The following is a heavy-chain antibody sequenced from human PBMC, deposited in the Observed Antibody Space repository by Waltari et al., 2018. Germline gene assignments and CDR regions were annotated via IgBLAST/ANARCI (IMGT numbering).Heavy chain of an antibody. Sequence: EVQLLESGGGLVQPGGSLRLSCAASGFTFSSYAMSWVRQAPGKGLEWVSAISGSGGSTYYADSVKGRFTISRDNSKNTLYLQMNSLRAEDTAVYYCAKEPLYCSGGSCYPGYFDYWGQGTLVTVSS. V-gene: IGHV3-23*01. J-gene: IGHJ4*02. CDR3: AKEPLYCSGGSCYPGYFDY. CDR2: ISGSGGST. CDR1: GFTFSSYA. D-gene: IGHD2-15*01.